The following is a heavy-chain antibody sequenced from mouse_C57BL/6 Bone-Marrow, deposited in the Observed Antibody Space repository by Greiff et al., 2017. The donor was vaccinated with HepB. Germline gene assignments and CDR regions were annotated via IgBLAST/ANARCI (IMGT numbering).Heavy chain of an antibody. CDR3: ARDHYGSRTGVAD. CDR2: ISSGSSTI. Sequence: EVMLVESGGGLVKPGGSLKLSCAASGFTFSDYGMHWVRQAPEKGLEWVAYISSGSSTIYYADTVKGRFTISRDNAKNTLFLQMTSLRSEDTAMYDCARDHYGSRTGVADGGKGTLVTVSA. D-gene: IGHD1-1*01. CDR1: GFTFSDYG. J-gene: IGHJ3*01. V-gene: IGHV5-17*01.